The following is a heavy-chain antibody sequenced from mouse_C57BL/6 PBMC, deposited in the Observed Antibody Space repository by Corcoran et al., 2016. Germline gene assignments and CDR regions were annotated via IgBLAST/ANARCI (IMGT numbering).Heavy chain of an antibody. V-gene: IGHV1-85*01. CDR3: ARWDSNYGVAY. D-gene: IGHD2-5*01. J-gene: IGHJ3*01. Sequence: QVQLQQSGPELVKPGASVKLSCKASGYTFTSYDINWVKQRPGQGLEWIGWIYPRDGSTKYNEKFKGKATLTVDTSSSTAYMELHSLTSEDSAVYFCARWDSNYGVAYWGQGTLVTVSA. CDR2: IYPRDGST. CDR1: GYTFTSYD.